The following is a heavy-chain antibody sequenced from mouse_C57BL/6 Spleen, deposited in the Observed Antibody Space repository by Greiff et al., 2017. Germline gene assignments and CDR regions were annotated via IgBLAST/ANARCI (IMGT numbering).Heavy chain of an antibody. CDR3: AREGSRGDAWFAY. CDR2: INPNNGGT. V-gene: IGHV1-18*01. D-gene: IGHD3-3*01. J-gene: IGHJ3*01. Sequence: EVQLQQSGPELVKPGASVKIPCKASGYTFTDYTMDWVKQSHGKSLEWIGDINPNNGGTIYNQKFKGKATLTVDKSSSTAYMELRSLASEDTAVYYSAREGSRGDAWFAYWGQGTLVTVSA. CDR1: GYTFTDYT.